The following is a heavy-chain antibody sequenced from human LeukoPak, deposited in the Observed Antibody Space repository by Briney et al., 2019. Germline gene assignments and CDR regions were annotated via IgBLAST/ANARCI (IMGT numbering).Heavy chain of an antibody. D-gene: IGHD6-13*01. CDR3: ATDVNTPIGY. V-gene: IGHV3-53*01. CDR2: IHSDEST. CDR1: GFSVSSNY. J-gene: IGHJ4*02. Sequence: GGSLRLSCAASGFSVSSNYMTWVRQAPGKGLEWVSLIHSDESTFYADSVKGRFTISRDNSKSTMYLQMNSLRAEDTAVYYCATDVNTPIGYRGQGTLVTVSS.